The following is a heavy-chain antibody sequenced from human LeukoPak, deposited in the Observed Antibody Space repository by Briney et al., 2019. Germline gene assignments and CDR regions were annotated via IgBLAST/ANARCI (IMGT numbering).Heavy chain of an antibody. Sequence: SETLSLTCTVSGGSISNNYWSWIRQPPGKGLEWIGNIYYSGSTKYNPSLKSRVTISEDTSKNQFSLKLSSATAADTAVYYCARDSGPFDIWGQGTMVTVSS. CDR3: ARDSGPFDI. J-gene: IGHJ3*02. V-gene: IGHV4-59*01. CDR2: IYYSGST. CDR1: GGSISNNY. D-gene: IGHD3-10*01.